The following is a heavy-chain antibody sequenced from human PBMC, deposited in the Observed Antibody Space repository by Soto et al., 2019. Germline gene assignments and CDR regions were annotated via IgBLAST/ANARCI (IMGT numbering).Heavy chain of an antibody. D-gene: IGHD3-10*01. CDR1: GLNFSDYA. CDR2: VSNRGVIT. V-gene: IGHV3-23*01. CDR3: ARGDRGGSGSPASYYYSGLDV. Sequence: VQLLESGGDLVQPGGSLRLSCAASGLNFSDYAMTWVRQAPGKGLEWVSSVSNRGVITYYADSVKGRFTISRDNSKNALFMHINSLRAEDPALYYCARGDRGGSGSPASYYYSGLDVWGQGTTVTVSS. J-gene: IGHJ6*02.